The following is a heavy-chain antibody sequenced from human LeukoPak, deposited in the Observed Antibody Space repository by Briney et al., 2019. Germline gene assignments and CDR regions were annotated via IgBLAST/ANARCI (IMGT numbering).Heavy chain of an antibody. CDR3: AGDPTPGAFDI. J-gene: IGHJ3*02. CDR1: GFTFSSYG. V-gene: IGHV3-30*03. D-gene: IGHD4-17*01. CDR2: ISYDGSNK. Sequence: GRSLRLSCAASGFTFSSYGMHWVRRAPGKGLEWVAVISYDGSNKYYADSVKGRFTISRDNSKNTLYLQMNSLRAEDTALYHCAGDPTPGAFDIWGQGTMVTVSS.